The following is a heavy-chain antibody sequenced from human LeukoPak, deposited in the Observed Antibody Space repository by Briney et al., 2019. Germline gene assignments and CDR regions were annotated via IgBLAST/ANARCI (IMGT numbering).Heavy chain of an antibody. V-gene: IGHV3-73*01. D-gene: IGHD6-13*01. Sequence: GGSLRLSCAASGFTFSGSAMHWVRQASGKGLEWVGRIRSKANSYATAYAASVRGRFTISRDDSKSTAYLQMNSLKTEDTAVYYCTRLVEAAAYYYYYGMDVWGKGTTVTVSS. CDR2: IRSKANSYAT. J-gene: IGHJ6*04. CDR1: GFTFSGSA. CDR3: TRLVEAAAYYYYYGMDV.